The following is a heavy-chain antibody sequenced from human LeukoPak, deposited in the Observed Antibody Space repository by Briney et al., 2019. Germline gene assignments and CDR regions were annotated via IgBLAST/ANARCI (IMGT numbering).Heavy chain of an antibody. CDR3: ARLPRGTQPPDYCQN. V-gene: IGHV4-59*08. CDR2: IYDSGST. J-gene: IGHJ1*01. D-gene: IGHD1-1*01. Sequence: PSETLSLTCTVSGGSTNNYYWSWIRQPPGKGLEWIGFIYDSGSTNYNPSLKSRVTISVDTSKNQFSLKLSSVTAADTAVYFCARLPRGTQPPDYCQNWGQGTLVTVSS. CDR1: GGSTNNYY.